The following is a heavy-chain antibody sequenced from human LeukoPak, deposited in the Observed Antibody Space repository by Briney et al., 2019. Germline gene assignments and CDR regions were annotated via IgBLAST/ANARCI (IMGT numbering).Heavy chain of an antibody. J-gene: IGHJ4*02. D-gene: IGHD4-17*01. CDR1: GFTFSSYS. Sequence: GGSLRLSCAASGFTFSSYSMNWVRQAPGKGLEWVSSISSSSSYIYYADSVKGRFTISRDNAKNSRYLQMNSLRAEDTAVYYCARDDPIDYGDYVFDYWGQGTLVTVSS. CDR3: ARDDPIDYGDYVFDY. V-gene: IGHV3-21*01. CDR2: ISSSSSYI.